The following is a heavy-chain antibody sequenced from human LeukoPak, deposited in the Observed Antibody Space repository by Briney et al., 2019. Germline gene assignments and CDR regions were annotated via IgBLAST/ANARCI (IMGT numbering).Heavy chain of an antibody. V-gene: IGHV1-46*01. CDR2: INPSGGST. CDR3: AREGEAYCGGDCYWYYFDY. CDR1: GYTFTSYY. Sequence: ASVKVSCKASGYTFTSYYMHWVRQAPGQGLEWMGIINPSGGSTSYAQKFQGRVTMTRDTSTSTVYMELSSLRSEDTAVYYCAREGEAYCGGDCYWYYFDYWGQGTLVTVSS. D-gene: IGHD2-21*01. J-gene: IGHJ4*02.